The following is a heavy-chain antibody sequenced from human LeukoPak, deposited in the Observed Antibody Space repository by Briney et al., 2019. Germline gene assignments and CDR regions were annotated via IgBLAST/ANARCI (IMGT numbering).Heavy chain of an antibody. J-gene: IGHJ5*02. CDR3: ATIDYYDSSGGGFDP. D-gene: IGHD3-22*01. CDR2: FDPEDGET. CDR1: GYTLTELS. Sequence: ASVKVSCKVSGYTLTELSMRWVRQAPGKGLEWMGGFDPEDGETIYAQKFQGRVTMTEDTSTDTAYMELSSLRSEDTAVYYCATIDYYDSSGGGFDPWGQGTLVTVSS. V-gene: IGHV1-24*01.